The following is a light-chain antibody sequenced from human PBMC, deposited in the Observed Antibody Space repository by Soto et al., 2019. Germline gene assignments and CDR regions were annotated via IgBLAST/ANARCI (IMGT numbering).Light chain of an antibody. CDR3: CSYAGSYIYV. CDR2: DVS. CDR1: SSDVGGYNA. J-gene: IGLJ1*01. Sequence: QSALTQPRSVSGSPGQSVTISCTGTSSDVGGYNAVSWYQQNPGKAPKIMIYDVSKRPSGVPDRFSGSKSGNTASLTISGLQAEDEADYYCCSYAGSYIYVFGTGTKVTVL. V-gene: IGLV2-11*01.